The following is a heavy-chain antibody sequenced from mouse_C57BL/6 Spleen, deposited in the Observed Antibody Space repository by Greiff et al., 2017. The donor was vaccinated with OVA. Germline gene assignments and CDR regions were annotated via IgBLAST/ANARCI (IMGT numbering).Heavy chain of an antibody. Sequence: VKLMESGPGLVQPSQCLSITCTASGFSFTSYGVHWVRQSPGKGLEWLGVIWRGGSTDYNAAFMSRLSTTKDNSKGEVFFKMDSLQADDTAIYYCAIEGLDGSSYDGYFDVWGTGTTVTVSS. D-gene: IGHD1-1*01. CDR1: GFSFTSYG. CDR2: IWRGGST. J-gene: IGHJ1*03. CDR3: AIEGLDGSSYDGYFDV. V-gene: IGHV2-5*01.